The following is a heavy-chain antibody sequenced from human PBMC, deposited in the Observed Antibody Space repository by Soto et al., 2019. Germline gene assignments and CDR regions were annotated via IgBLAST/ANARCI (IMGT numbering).Heavy chain of an antibody. D-gene: IGHD3-10*01. CDR3: AKGVDMVRGVITEYYYYYMDV. V-gene: IGHV3-43*01. CDR2: ISWDGGST. Sequence: GGSLRLSCAASGFTFDDYTMHWVRQAPGKGLEWVSLISWDGGSTYYADSVKGRFTISRDNSKNSLYLQMNSLRTEDNALYYCAKGVDMVRGVITEYYYYYMDVWGKGTTVTVSS. CDR1: GFTFDDYT. J-gene: IGHJ6*03.